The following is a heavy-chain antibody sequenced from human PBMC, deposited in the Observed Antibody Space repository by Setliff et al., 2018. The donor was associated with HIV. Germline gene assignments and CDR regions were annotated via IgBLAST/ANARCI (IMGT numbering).Heavy chain of an antibody. V-gene: IGHV1-8*02. Sequence: GASVKVSCKASGYTFTSYDINWVRQATGQGLEWMGWMNPNSGNTGYAQKFQGRVTMTRNTSINTAYLELSRLRSDDTAVYYCAKDRTGTGTTLHVWGKGTTVTVSS. D-gene: IGHD1-7*01. J-gene: IGHJ6*04. CDR3: AKDRTGTGTTLHV. CDR1: GYTFTSYD. CDR2: MNPNSGNT.